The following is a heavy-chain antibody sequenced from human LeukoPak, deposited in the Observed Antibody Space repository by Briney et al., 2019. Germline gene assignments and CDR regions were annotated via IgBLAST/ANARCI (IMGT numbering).Heavy chain of an antibody. Sequence: SETLSLTCTVSGGSISSGGYYWSWIRQHPGKGLEWIGYIYYSGSTYYNPPLKSRVTISVDTSKNQFSLKLSSVTAADTAVYYCARNIVAGADYYYYGMDVWGQGTTVTVSS. V-gene: IGHV4-31*03. CDR2: IYYSGST. D-gene: IGHD5-12*01. CDR3: ARNIVAGADYYYYGMDV. J-gene: IGHJ6*02. CDR1: GGSISSGGYY.